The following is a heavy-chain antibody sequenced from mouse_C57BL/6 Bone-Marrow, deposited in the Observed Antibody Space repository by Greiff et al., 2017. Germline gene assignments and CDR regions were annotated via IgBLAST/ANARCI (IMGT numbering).Heavy chain of an antibody. CDR2: IYPRSGNT. Sequence: QVQLQQSGAELARPGASVKLSCKASGYTFTSYGISWVKQRTGQGLEWIGKIYPRSGNTYYNEKFKGKATLTADKSSSTAYLELRSLTSEDSAVYFCARGRNYYDSFDYWGQGTTLTVSS. CDR1: GYTFTSYG. CDR3: ARGRNYYDSFDY. V-gene: IGHV1-81*01. D-gene: IGHD1-1*01. J-gene: IGHJ2*01.